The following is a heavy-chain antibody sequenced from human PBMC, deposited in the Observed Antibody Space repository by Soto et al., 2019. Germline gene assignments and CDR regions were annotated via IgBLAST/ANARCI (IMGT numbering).Heavy chain of an antibody. Sequence: GGSLRLSCAASGFVVSRKYMSWVRQTPGKGLEWVSVIYSGGSTYYADSVKGRFTISRDNSKNTLYLQMNSLRAEDTAVYYCARVTQDYDILTGYKYYFDYWGQGTLVTVSS. J-gene: IGHJ4*02. CDR1: GFVVSRKY. CDR3: ARVTQDYDILTGYKYYFDY. D-gene: IGHD3-9*01. CDR2: IYSGGST. V-gene: IGHV3-53*01.